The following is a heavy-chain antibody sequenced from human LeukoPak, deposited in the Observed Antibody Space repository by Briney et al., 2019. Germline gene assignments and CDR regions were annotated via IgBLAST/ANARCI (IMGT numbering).Heavy chain of an antibody. CDR1: GFTFSSYA. CDR2: ISYDGSNK. J-gene: IGHJ3*02. Sequence: GGSLRLSCAASGFTFSSYAMHWVRQAPGKGLEWVAVISYDGSNKYYADSVKGRFTISRDNSKNTLYLQMNSLRAEDTAVYYCARDKRGIAAGTNAFDIWGQGTMVTVSS. CDR3: ARDKRGIAAGTNAFDI. D-gene: IGHD6-13*01. V-gene: IGHV3-30-3*01.